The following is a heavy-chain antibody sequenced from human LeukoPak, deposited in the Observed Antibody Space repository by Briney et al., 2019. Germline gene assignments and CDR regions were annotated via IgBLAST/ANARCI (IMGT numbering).Heavy chain of an antibody. V-gene: IGHV3-7*03. CDR2: IKQDGSEK. D-gene: IGHD3-3*01. Sequence: PGGSLRLSCAASGFTFTTYWMSWVRQAPGKGLEWVANIKQDGSEKYYVDSVKGRFTISRDNAKNSLYLQMNSLRAEDTAVYYCARGGEITIFGVIPGGYWGQGTLVTVSS. CDR1: GFTFTTYW. J-gene: IGHJ4*02. CDR3: ARGGEITIFGVIPGGY.